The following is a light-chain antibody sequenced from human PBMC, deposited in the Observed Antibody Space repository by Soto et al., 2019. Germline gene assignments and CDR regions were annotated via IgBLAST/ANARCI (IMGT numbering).Light chain of an antibody. Sequence: EIVLTQSPGTLSLSPGERATLSCRATQTISSNYLAWYRQKPGQAPKLLIHGASTRATGIPDRFSGSGSGTDFTLTISRLEPDDFATYYCQQYNSFYPFGGGTKVEIK. CDR3: QQYNSFYP. V-gene: IGKV3-20*01. J-gene: IGKJ4*01. CDR2: GAS. CDR1: QTISSNY.